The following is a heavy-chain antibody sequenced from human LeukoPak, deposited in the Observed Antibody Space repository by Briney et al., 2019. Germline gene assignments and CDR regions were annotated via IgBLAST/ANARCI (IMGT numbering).Heavy chain of an antibody. CDR2: IYSGGST. V-gene: IGHV3-66*02. J-gene: IGHJ4*02. CDR3: ARDYGGNSDGSFDY. Sequence: GGSLRLSCAASGFTVSSNYMSWVRQAPGKGLEWVSVIYSGGSTYYADSVKGRFTISRDNSKNTLYLQMNSLRAEDTAVYYCARDYGGNSDGSFDYWGQGTLVTVSS. CDR1: GFTVSSNY. D-gene: IGHD4-23*01.